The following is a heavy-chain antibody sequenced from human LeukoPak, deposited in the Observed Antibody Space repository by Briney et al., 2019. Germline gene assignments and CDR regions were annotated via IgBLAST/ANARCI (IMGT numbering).Heavy chain of an antibody. CDR2: IYYSGST. CDR3: ATGYGGTPWYYDL. Sequence: SQTLSLTCTVSGGSISSGGNYWSWIRQHPGKGLEWIGYIYYSGSTYQNPSLKSRVTISVDTSKNQFSLKLSSVTAADTAVYYCATGYGGTPWYYDLWGRGTLVTVSS. CDR1: GGSISSGGNY. D-gene: IGHD4-23*01. J-gene: IGHJ2*01. V-gene: IGHV4-31*03.